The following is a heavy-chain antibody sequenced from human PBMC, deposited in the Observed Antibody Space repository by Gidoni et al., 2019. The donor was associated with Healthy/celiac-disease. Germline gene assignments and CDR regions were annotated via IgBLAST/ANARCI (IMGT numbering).Heavy chain of an antibody. D-gene: IGHD2-2*02. CDR2: ISYDGSNK. V-gene: IGHV3-30-3*01. CDR3: ASPAIQGWGYYFDY. CDR1: GFTFRSYA. J-gene: IGHJ4*02. Sequence: QVQLVESGGGVVQPGRSLRLSCSASGFTFRSYAMHWVRQAPGKGLEWVAVISYDGSNKYYADSVKGRFTISRDNSKNTLYLQMNSLRAEDTAVYYCASPAIQGWGYYFDYWGQGTLVTVSS.